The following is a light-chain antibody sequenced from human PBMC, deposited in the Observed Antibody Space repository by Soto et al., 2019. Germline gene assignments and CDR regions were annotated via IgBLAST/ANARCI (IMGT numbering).Light chain of an antibody. J-gene: IGKJ1*01. CDR1: QILVHSGGNTY. CDR3: MQGTCWPWT. V-gene: IGKV2-30*02. Sequence: DVVMTQSPISLPVTLGQPASISCRSSQILVHSGGNTYLNWFLQRPGHSPRRLIYQVSNRDSGVPDRFSGSGSGIDFTLKVSRVEADDVGVYYCMQGTCWPWTFGQGTKVDIK. CDR2: QVS.